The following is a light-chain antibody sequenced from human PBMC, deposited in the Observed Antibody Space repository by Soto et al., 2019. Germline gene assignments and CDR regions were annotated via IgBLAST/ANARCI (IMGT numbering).Light chain of an antibody. CDR2: DVS. J-gene: IGLJ1*01. CDR1: SSDVAAYNY. V-gene: IGLV2-14*03. CDR3: CSYTTSGTYV. Sequence: QSALTQPASVSGSPGQSITISCTGTSSDVAAYNYVSWYQQHPGKAPTLLIYDVSDRPSGVSDRFSASKSGNTASLTISGLQGEDEADYYCCSYTTSGTYVFGTGTKLTVL.